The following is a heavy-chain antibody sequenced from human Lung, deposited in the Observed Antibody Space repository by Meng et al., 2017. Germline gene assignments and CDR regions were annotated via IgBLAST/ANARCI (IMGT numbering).Heavy chain of an antibody. CDR2: INHSGST. V-gene: IGHV4-34*01. CDR1: VGSFSDNY. D-gene: IGHD4-11*01. Sequence: VQLQQWGEGLLKPSEPRSLTFVCTVGSFSDNYWSWIRQPPGKGLEWIGEINHSGSTNYNPSLESRATISVDTSQNNLSLKLSSVTAADSAVYYCARGPTTMAHDFDYWGQGTLVTVSS. CDR3: ARGPTTMAHDFDY. J-gene: IGHJ4*02.